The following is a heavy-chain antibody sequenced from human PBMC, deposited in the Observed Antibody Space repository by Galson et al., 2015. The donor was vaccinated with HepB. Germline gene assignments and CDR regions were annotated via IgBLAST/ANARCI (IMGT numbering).Heavy chain of an antibody. CDR2: ISGSGVST. Sequence: SLRLSCAASGFTFSSYAMNWVRQAPGKGLEWVSTISGSGVSTYYADSVKGRFTLSRDNSKNTLDLQMNSLRAEDTAVYYCAKDRDEAMISRNFYYYYGLDVWGQGTTVTVSS. J-gene: IGHJ6*02. D-gene: IGHD1-14*01. CDR3: AKDRDEAMISRNFYYYYGLDV. V-gene: IGHV3-23*01. CDR1: GFTFSSYA.